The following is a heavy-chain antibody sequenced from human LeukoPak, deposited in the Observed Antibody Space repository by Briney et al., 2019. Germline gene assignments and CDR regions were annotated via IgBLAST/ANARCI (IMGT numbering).Heavy chain of an antibody. V-gene: IGHV2-70*04. J-gene: IGHJ5*01. CDR1: GFSLTTAGMR. CDR2: IDWDDDK. D-gene: IGHD1-1*01. CDR3: ARSSVRKELWFDC. Sequence: ESGPALVKPTQTLTLTCTFSGFSLTTAGMRVTWVRQPPGKALEWLARIDWDDDKFYITSLKTRLTISKDTSKNQVVLTMANVDPVDTATYYCARSSVRKELWFDCWGQGILVTVSS.